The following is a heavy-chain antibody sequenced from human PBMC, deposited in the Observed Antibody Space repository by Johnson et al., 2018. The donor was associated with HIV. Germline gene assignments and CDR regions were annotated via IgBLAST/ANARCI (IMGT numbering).Heavy chain of an antibody. CDR1: GFTFNNYW. Sequence: VQLLESGGDLVQPGGSLRLSCAASGFTFNNYWMHWVRQAPGKGLEWISYISRSGSTIYYADSVKGRFTISRDDSKNTLYLQMNSLKTEDTAVYYCARDPLYGDSAEDAFDIWGQGTMVTVSS. J-gene: IGHJ3*02. CDR3: ARDPLYGDSAEDAFDI. D-gene: IGHD4-17*01. V-gene: IGHV3-48*01. CDR2: ISRSGSTI.